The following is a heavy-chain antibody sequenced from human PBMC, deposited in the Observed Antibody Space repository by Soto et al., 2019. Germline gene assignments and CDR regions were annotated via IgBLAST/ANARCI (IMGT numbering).Heavy chain of an antibody. J-gene: IGHJ5*02. CDR1: GGSISSGNYY. CDR3: ARETYGDYVGYFDP. Sequence: TSETLSLTCTVSGGSISSGNYYWSWIRQPPGKGLECIGYISYSGSTKYNPSLKNRVTILRDTSKNQFSLKVSSVTAADTAVYYCARETYGDYVGYFDPWGQGTLVTVSS. V-gene: IGHV4-61*01. D-gene: IGHD4-17*01. CDR2: ISYSGST.